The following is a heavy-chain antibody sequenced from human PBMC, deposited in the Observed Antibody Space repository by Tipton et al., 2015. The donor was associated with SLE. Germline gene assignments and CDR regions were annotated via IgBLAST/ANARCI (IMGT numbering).Heavy chain of an antibody. CDR2: ISSHGGST. CDR1: GFTFSNYA. D-gene: IGHD6-6*01. Sequence: SLRLSCSASGFTFSNYAMYWVRQAPGKGLEYVSAISSHGGSTYYADSVKGRFTISRDNSKNTLYLQMNSLRAEDTAVYYCAREAPGSSTGFDYWGQGTLVTVSS. J-gene: IGHJ4*02. V-gene: IGHV3-64*04. CDR3: AREAPGSSTGFDY.